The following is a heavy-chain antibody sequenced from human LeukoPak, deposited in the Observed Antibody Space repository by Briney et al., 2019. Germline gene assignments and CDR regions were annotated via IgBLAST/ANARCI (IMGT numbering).Heavy chain of an antibody. J-gene: IGHJ4*02. CDR3: AKLRGSGWSYLSFDS. D-gene: IGHD6-19*01. Sequence: SGGSLRLSCAASGFTFDNYGMSWVRQAPGKGLEWVSGINWNGGSTGYADSVKGRFTISRDNAKNSLYLQMNSLRAEDTALYYCAKLRGSGWSYLSFDSWGQGTLVTVSS. CDR1: GFTFDNYG. CDR2: INWNGGST. V-gene: IGHV3-20*04.